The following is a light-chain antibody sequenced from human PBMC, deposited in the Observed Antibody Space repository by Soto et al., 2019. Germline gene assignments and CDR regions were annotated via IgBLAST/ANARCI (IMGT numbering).Light chain of an antibody. CDR3: GSYTTSSNYV. CDR1: SIDVGAYNF. Sequence: QSALTQPASVSGSPGLSITISCTGTSIDVGAYNFVSWYQQHPDKAPKLMIFDVSNRPSGVSNRFSGSKSGNTASLTISGLQSEDEAEYYCGSYTTSSNYVFGTGTKVTVL. CDR2: DVS. J-gene: IGLJ1*01. V-gene: IGLV2-14*03.